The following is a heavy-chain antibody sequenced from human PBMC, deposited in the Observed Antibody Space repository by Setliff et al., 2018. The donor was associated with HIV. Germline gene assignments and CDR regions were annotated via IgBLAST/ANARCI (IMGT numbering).Heavy chain of an antibody. Sequence: PSETLSLTCSVSGGSVIKDNFYWGWIRQAPAKGLEWIGTLYDTGRTYYNPPLKSRVSIFVDTTKNEFSLKLSSVTAADTAVYYCARIAFWAAAGINYYYYMDVWGKGTTVTVSS. D-gene: IGHD6-13*01. V-gene: IGHV4-39*01. J-gene: IGHJ6*03. CDR1: GGSVIKDNFY. CDR3: ARIAFWAAAGINYYYYMDV. CDR2: LYDTGRT.